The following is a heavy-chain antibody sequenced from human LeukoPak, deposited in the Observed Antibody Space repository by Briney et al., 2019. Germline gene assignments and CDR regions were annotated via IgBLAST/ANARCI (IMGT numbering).Heavy chain of an antibody. CDR2: IGYNSGSI. CDR3: ARDIRGTYFFDQ. V-gene: IGHV3-9*01. D-gene: IGHD3-10*01. J-gene: IGHJ4*01. CDR1: GFNFNEYV. Sequence: GGSLRLSCAASGFNFNEYVMHWVRRAPGKGLEWVSGIGYNSGSIAYGDAVKGRFTISRDNAKDSLYLQMNSLRAEDTAFYFCARDIRGTYFFDQWGQGTLVTVSS.